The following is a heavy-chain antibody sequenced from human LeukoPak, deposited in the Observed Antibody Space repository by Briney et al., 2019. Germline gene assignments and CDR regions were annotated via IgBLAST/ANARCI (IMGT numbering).Heavy chain of an antibody. Sequence: SWVRQPPGKGLEWIGEINHSGSTNYNPSLKSRVTVSVDTSKNQFSLKLSSVTAADTAVYYCARARRRFDPWGQGTLVTVSS. CDR3: ARARRRFDP. V-gene: IGHV4-34*01. J-gene: IGHJ5*02. CDR2: INHSGST.